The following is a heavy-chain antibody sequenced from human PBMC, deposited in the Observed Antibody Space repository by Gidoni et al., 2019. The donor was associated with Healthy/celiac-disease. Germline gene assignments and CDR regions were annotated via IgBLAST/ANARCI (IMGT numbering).Heavy chain of an antibody. J-gene: IGHJ6*02. CDR3: ARDRAGSCGMDV. CDR2: IYTSGST. D-gene: IGHD3-10*01. V-gene: IGHV4-4*07. CDR1: GGSISSYY. Sequence: QVQLQASGPGLVKPSETLSLTCTVPGGSISSYYWSWTRQPAGKGLEWSGRIYTSGSTNYNPSLKSRVTMSVDTSKNQFSLKLSSVTAADTAVYYCARDRAGSCGMDVWGQGTTVTVSS.